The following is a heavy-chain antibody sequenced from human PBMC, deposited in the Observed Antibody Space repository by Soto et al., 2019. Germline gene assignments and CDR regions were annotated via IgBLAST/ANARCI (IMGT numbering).Heavy chain of an antibody. V-gene: IGHV1-18*04. CDR3: VRDVLVESGILGGH. CDR1: GYNFDSYG. CDR2: ISTYTGNT. J-gene: IGHJ4*02. Sequence: QVQLVQSRAEVRKPGASVRVTCQASGYNFDSYGLNWVRQAPGQGPQWMGWISTYTGNTDIAPRFQGRLILTTDTSTRTAYMEWGSRRCEDRAVFYCVRDVLVESGILGGHWGQGTLVTVPS. D-gene: IGHD3-16*01.